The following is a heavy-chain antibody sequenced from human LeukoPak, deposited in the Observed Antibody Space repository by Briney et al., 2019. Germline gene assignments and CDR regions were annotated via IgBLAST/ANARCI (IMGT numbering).Heavy chain of an antibody. CDR2: INPNSGGT. CDR3: ARVSGWYRESYDY. CDR1: GYTFTGYY. V-gene: IGHV1-2*02. J-gene: IGHJ4*02. D-gene: IGHD6-19*01. Sequence: ASVKVSCKASGYTFTGYYMHWVRQAPGQGLEWMGWINPNSGGTNYAQKFQGRVTMTRDTSISTAYMELSRLRSDDTAVYYCARVSGWYRESYDYWGQETLVTVSS.